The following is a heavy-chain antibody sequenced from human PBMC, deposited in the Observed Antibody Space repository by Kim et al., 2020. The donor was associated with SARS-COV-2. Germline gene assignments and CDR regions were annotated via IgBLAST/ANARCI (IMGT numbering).Heavy chain of an antibody. V-gene: IGHV3-33*01. J-gene: IGHJ6*02. CDR1: GFTFSSYG. Sequence: GGSLRLSCAASGFTFSSYGMHWVRQAPGKGLEWVAVIWYDGSNKYYADSVKGRFTISRDNSKNTLYLQMNSLRAEDTAVYYCARERIAAAGYYYYYGMDVWGQGTTVTVSS. CDR2: IWYDGSNK. CDR3: ARERIAAAGYYYYYGMDV. D-gene: IGHD6-13*01.